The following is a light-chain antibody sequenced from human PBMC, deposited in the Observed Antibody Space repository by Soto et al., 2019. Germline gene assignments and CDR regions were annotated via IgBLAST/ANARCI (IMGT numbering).Light chain of an antibody. CDR2: GAS. Sequence: EIVMTQSPATLSVSPGERATLSCRASQSVSSNLAWYQQKPGQAPRLLIYGASTRATGIPARFSGSGSGTEFTPTISSLQSEDFAVYFCQQDNNWPLYTFGQGTKLEIK. CDR3: QQDNNWPLYT. J-gene: IGKJ2*01. V-gene: IGKV3-15*01. CDR1: QSVSSN.